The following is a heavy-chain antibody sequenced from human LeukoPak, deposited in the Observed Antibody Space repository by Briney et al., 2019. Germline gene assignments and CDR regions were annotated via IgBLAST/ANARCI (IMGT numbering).Heavy chain of an antibody. J-gene: IGHJ4*02. CDR2: IYSSGST. D-gene: IGHD2-8*01. CDR3: ARGLGRPDWPDSLFDY. V-gene: IGHV4-4*07. CDR1: GGSISSYY. Sequence: PSETLSLTCTVSGGSISSYYRSWIRQPPGKGLEWIGRIYSSGSTKYNPSPKSRVAMSVDASKNKSSRKLSSVTTAATAVVYLARGLGRPDWPDSLFDYWGQGNLVTVSS.